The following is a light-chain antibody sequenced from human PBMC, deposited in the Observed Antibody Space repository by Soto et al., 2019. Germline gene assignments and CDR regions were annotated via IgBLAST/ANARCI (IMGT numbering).Light chain of an antibody. V-gene: IGLV1-44*01. J-gene: IGLJ3*02. CDR2: STN. Sequence: QSGLTQPPSTSGTPGQRVTISCSGSRSNIGRSTVNWYQQLPGTAPKVLVYSTNQRPSGVPDRFSGSKSGTSASLAISGLQSEDEADYYCAAWDDTLSVWVFGGGTKVTVL. CDR3: AAWDDTLSVWV. CDR1: RSNIGRST.